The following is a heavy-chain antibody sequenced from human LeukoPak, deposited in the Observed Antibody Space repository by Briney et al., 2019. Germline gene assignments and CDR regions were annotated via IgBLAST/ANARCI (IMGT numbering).Heavy chain of an antibody. J-gene: IGHJ6*03. CDR1: GFTFSSYS. D-gene: IGHD1-26*01. CDR2: ISSSSSYI. V-gene: IGHV3-21*01. Sequence: GGSLRLSCAASGFTFSSYSMNWVRQAPGKGLEWVSSISSSSSYIYYVDSVKGRFTISRDNAKNSLYLQMNSLRAEDTAVYYCAKRKGIVGATVYYYMDVWGKGTTVTVSS. CDR3: AKRKGIVGATVYYYMDV.